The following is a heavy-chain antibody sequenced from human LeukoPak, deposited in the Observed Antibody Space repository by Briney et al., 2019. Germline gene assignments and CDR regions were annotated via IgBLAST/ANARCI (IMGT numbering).Heavy chain of an antibody. V-gene: IGHV3-23*01. D-gene: IGHD2-2*01. CDR3: AKDRGDCSSTSCYFDY. J-gene: IGHJ4*02. CDR2: ISGSGGST. Sequence: GGSLRLSCAASGFTFSSYAMSWVRQAPGKGLEWVSAISGSGGSTYYADSVKGRFTISRDNSKSTLYLQMNSLRAEDTAVYYCAKDRGDCSSTSCYFDYWGQGTLVTVSS. CDR1: GFTFSSYA.